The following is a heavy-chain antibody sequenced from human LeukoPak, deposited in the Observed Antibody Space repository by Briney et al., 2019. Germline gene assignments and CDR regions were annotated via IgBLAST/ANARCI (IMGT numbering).Heavy chain of an antibody. D-gene: IGHD5-12*01. V-gene: IGHV1-69*04. Sequence: SVKVSCKASGGTFSSYAISWVRQAPGQGLEWMGRIIPTFGIANYAQKFQGRVTITADKSTSTAYMELSSLRSEDTAVYYCASTGVGDPYSGYDSGWFDPWGQGTLVTVSS. J-gene: IGHJ5*02. CDR2: IIPTFGIA. CDR3: ASTGVGDPYSGYDSGWFDP. CDR1: GGTFSSYA.